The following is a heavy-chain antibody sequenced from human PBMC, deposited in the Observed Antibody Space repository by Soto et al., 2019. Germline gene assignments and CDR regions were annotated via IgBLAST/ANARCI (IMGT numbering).Heavy chain of an antibody. CDR2: INHSGST. CDR3: ARGLHGSGSYRNVWFDP. CDR1: GGSFSGYY. Sequence: PSETLSLTCAVYGGSFSGYYWSWIRQPPGKGLEWIGEINHSGSTNYNPSLKSRVTISVDTSKNQFSLKLSSVTAADTAVYYCARGLHGSGSYRNVWFDPWGQGTLVTVSS. D-gene: IGHD3-10*01. J-gene: IGHJ5*02. V-gene: IGHV4-34*01.